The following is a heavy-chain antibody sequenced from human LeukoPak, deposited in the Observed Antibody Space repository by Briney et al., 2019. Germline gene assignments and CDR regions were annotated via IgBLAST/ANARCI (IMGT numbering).Heavy chain of an antibody. Sequence: PGGSLRLSCAASGFTFSSYSMNWVRQAPGKGLEWVSSISSSSSYIYYADSVKGRFTISRDNAKNSLCLQMNSLRAEDTAVYYCARAKGWRDSFDYWGQGTLVTVSS. CDR1: GFTFSSYS. V-gene: IGHV3-21*06. CDR2: ISSSSSYI. J-gene: IGHJ4*02. CDR3: ARAKGWRDSFDY.